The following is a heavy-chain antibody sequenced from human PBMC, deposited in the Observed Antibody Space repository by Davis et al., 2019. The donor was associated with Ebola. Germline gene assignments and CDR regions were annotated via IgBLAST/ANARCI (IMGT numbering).Heavy chain of an antibody. J-gene: IGHJ4*02. V-gene: IGHV3-7*01. Sequence: GESLKISCAASGLIFSDFRMSWIRQAPGKGLEWVANINQDGNEKYYVDSVKGRFTISRDNSKNSLYLQMDSLRPEDAAVYYCVRGGFYYGRWGQGTLVIVSS. CDR2: INQDGNEK. CDR3: VRGGFYYGR. D-gene: IGHD1-26*01. CDR1: GLIFSDFR.